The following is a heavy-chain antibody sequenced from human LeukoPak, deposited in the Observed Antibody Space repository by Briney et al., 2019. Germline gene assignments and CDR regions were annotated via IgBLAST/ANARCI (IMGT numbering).Heavy chain of an antibody. V-gene: IGHV3-23*01. J-gene: IGHJ6*03. D-gene: IGHD2-21*01. Sequence: GGSLRLSCAASGFTFSSYTMNWVRQDPAKGLEWVSAISGSGGSTYYADSVKGRFTISRDNSKNTLYLQMNSVRAEDTAVYYCAKDVAHYYYYYMDVWGKGTTVTVSS. CDR2: ISGSGGST. CDR1: GFTFSSYT. CDR3: AKDVAHYYYYYMDV.